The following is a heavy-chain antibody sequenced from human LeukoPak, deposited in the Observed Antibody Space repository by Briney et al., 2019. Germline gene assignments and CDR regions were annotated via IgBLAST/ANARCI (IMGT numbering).Heavy chain of an antibody. D-gene: IGHD2-8*01. J-gene: IGHJ6*03. V-gene: IGHV1-8*03. CDR3: TRDLDRGCCTNGVCYVPCRRYYYYMDV. CDR1: GYTFTGYY. CDR2: MNPNSGNT. Sequence: ASVKVSCKASGYTFTGYYMHWVRQAPGQGLEWMGWMNPNSGNTGYAQKFQGRVTITRNTSISTAYMELSSLRSEDTAVYYCTRDLDRGCCTNGVCYVPCRRYYYYMDVWGKGTTVTVSS.